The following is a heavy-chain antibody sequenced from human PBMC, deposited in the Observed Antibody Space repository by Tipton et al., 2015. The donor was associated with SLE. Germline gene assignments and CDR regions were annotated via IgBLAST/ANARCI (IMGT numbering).Heavy chain of an antibody. J-gene: IGHJ4*02. CDR3: AREGSSWYYFDY. Sequence: TLSLTCTVSNGSINSYYWSWIRQPPGKGLEYIGYIYYDGSTNYNPSLKSRVTVSVDTSKNQFSLKLSSVTAADTAVYYCAREGSSWYYFDYWGQGTLVTVSS. CDR2: IYYDGST. D-gene: IGHD6-13*01. CDR1: NGSINSYY. V-gene: IGHV4-59*01.